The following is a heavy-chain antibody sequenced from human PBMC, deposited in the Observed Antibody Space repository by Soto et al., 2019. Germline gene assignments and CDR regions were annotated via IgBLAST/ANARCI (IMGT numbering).Heavy chain of an antibody. D-gene: IGHD2-21*02. CDR1: GHTFTGHH. Sequence: QVQMVQSGAEVKKPGASVKVSCKASGHTFTGHHMHWVRQAPGQRLEWMGLIDLDIGDTKYAQKFQGRVTSTSDTSITTAYMELRGLTSDDTAVYYCALEPTGTAGFDYWGQGTLVTVSS. J-gene: IGHJ4*02. CDR2: IDLDIGDT. V-gene: IGHV1-2*02. CDR3: ALEPTGTAGFDY.